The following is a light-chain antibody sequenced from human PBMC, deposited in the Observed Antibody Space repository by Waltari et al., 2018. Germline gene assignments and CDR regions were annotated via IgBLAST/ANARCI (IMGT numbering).Light chain of an antibody. CDR3: QQSYTTPLS. Sequence: DIQMTQSPSSLSASVGDRVTITCRASQSISSYLNWYQQKPGKAPKLLTYAASSLQSGGLSKFSGRGSGTDFTLTVSRLQPEDVATYDCQQSYTTPLSFGGGTKVEIK. CDR2: AAS. CDR1: QSISSY. V-gene: IGKV1-39*01. J-gene: IGKJ4*01.